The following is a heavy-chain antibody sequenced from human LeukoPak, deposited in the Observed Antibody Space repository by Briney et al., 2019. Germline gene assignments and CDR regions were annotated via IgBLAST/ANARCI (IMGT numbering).Heavy chain of an antibody. Sequence: GGSLRLSCAASGFTFSSYAMHWVRQAPGKGLEYVSAISSNGGSTYYANSVKGRFTISRDNSKNTLYLQMSSLRAEDMAVYYCARGSSGWYNWFDPWGQGTLVTVSS. CDR3: ARGSSGWYNWFDP. D-gene: IGHD6-19*01. J-gene: IGHJ5*02. CDR2: ISSNGGST. V-gene: IGHV3-64*01. CDR1: GFTFSSYA.